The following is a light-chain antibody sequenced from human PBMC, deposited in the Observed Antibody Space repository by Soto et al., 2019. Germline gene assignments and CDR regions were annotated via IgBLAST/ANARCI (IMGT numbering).Light chain of an antibody. V-gene: IGLV2-14*01. Sequence: QSALTQPASVSGSPGQSITVSCTGTSSDIGSYNYVSWYQQRPGKAPKLMIYEVSNRPSGVSKRFSGSKSGNTASLTISGLQAEDEADYYCSSYTTRSARVFGTGTKLTV. J-gene: IGLJ1*01. CDR1: SSDIGSYNY. CDR2: EVS. CDR3: SSYTTRSARV.